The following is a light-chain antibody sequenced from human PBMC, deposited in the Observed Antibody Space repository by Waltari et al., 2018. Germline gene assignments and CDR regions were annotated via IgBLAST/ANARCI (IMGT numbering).Light chain of an antibody. CDR2: QAS. CDR3: QQFNSFSRT. J-gene: IGKJ2*01. Sequence: DIQMTQSPSTLSASVGDRVTITCRASQTISDWLAWYQQKPGKAPKLLIYQASSLESGVPSRFSGSGSGTECTLTINSLQPDDSATYYCQQFNSFSRTFGQGTKLEI. V-gene: IGKV1-5*03. CDR1: QTISDW.